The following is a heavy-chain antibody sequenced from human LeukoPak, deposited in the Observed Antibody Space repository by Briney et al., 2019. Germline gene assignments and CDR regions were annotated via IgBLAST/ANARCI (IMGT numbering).Heavy chain of an antibody. CDR2: INPNSGGT. CDR1: GYTFTGYY. J-gene: IGHJ5*02. Sequence: ASVKVSCKASGYTFTGYYMHWVRPAPGQGLDWMGWINPNSGGTNYAQKFQGRVTITRDTSISTAYMELSRLRSDDTAVYYCARGWLVDYYGSLFRGSWFDPWGQGTLVTVSS. D-gene: IGHD3-10*01. V-gene: IGHV1-2*02. CDR3: ARGWLVDYYGSLFRGSWFDP.